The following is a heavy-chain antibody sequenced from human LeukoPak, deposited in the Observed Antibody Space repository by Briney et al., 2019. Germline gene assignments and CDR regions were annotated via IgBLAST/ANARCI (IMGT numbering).Heavy chain of an antibody. J-gene: IGHJ4*02. V-gene: IGHV1-69*13. Sequence: SVKVSCKASGGTFSSYAISWVRQAPGQGLEWMGGIIPIFGTANYAQKFQGRVTITADESTSTAYMELSSPRSEDTAVYYCARDYYDSSGYYLIFDYWGQGTLVTVSS. CDR1: GGTFSSYA. D-gene: IGHD3-22*01. CDR2: IIPIFGTA. CDR3: ARDYYDSSGYYLIFDY.